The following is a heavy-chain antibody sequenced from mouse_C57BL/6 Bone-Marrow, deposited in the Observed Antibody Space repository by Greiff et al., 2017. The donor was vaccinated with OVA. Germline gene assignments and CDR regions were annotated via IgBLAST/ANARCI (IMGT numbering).Heavy chain of an antibody. Sequence: QVQLQQPGAELVMPGASVKLSCKASGYTFTSYWMHWVKQRPGQGLEWIGEIDPSDSYTNYNPQFKGKSTLTVDKSSSTAYMQLSSLTSEDSAVYYCARDGSGPAMDYWGQGTSVTVSS. CDR1: GYTFTSYW. J-gene: IGHJ4*01. V-gene: IGHV1-69*01. CDR3: ARDGSGPAMDY. CDR2: IDPSDSYT. D-gene: IGHD3-2*02.